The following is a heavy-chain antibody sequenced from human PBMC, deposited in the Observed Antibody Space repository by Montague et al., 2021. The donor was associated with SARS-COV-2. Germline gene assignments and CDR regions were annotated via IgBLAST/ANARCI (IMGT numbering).Heavy chain of an antibody. CDR2: ISSSGGI. CDR3: ARQYIGYNRRFDY. D-gene: IGHD5-12*01. J-gene: IGHJ4*02. V-gene: IGHV4-4*07. CDR1: GSISGYY. Sequence: SETLSLTCTVSGSISGYYWTWIRQSAGKGLEWIGRISSSGGIDYNASLKSRFTMSLDTSKIQLSLKLSPVTAADTAVYYCARQYIGYNRRFDYWGQGALVTVSP.